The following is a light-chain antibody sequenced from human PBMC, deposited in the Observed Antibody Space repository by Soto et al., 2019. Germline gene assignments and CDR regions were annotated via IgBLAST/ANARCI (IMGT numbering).Light chain of an antibody. V-gene: IGKV3-20*01. CDR2: GAS. CDR1: QSVSSSY. J-gene: IGKJ1*01. Sequence: VVLTQAPATLSFSPGERATLSCRASQSVSSSYLAWYQQKPGQAPRLLIYGASSRATGIPDRFSGSGSGTDFTLTISSLEPEDFAVYYCQQYGSSPRTFGQGTKVDIK. CDR3: QQYGSSPRT.